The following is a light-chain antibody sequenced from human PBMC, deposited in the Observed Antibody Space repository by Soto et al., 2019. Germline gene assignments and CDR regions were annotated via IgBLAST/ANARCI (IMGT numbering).Light chain of an antibody. CDR2: GAS. J-gene: IGKJ1*01. CDR3: QQYFEWPPMT. Sequence: EVLMTQSPATLSLSPGERATLSCWASETVATNLAWYQQKPGQAPRLLISGASTRAAGISDRFRGSGSGTEFTLTISSLRSEDSAIYYFQQYFEWPPMTFGQGTKVEI. CDR1: ETVATN. V-gene: IGKV3-15*01.